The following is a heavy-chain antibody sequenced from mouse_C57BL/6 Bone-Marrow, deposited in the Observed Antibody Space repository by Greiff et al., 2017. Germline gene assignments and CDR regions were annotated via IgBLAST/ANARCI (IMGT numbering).Heavy chain of an antibody. J-gene: IGHJ2*01. CDR3: ARFPRGY. V-gene: IGHV1-19*01. Sequence: EVQLKESGPVLVKPGASVKMSCKASGYTFTDYYMNWVKQSHGKSLEWIGVINPYNGGTSYNQKFKGKATLTVDKSSSTAYMELNSLTSEDSAVYYCARFPRGYWGQGTTLTVSS. CDR2: INPYNGGT. D-gene: IGHD3-3*01. CDR1: GYTFTDYY.